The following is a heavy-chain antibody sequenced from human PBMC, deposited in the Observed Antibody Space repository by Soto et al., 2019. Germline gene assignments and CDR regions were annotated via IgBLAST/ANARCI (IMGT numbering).Heavy chain of an antibody. D-gene: IGHD1-1*01. V-gene: IGHV3-74*01. CDR1: GFTFNNYW. CDR2: INTDGSRT. Sequence: EVQLVESGGELVQPGGSLRLSCAASGFTFNNYWMHWVRQAPGKGLVWVSRINTDGSRTNYADSVKGRFTISRDNAKKTLYLQMDSLRAEDTAVYYCAKVATGSYNWFDPWGQGTLVTVSS. CDR3: AKVATGSYNWFDP. J-gene: IGHJ5*02.